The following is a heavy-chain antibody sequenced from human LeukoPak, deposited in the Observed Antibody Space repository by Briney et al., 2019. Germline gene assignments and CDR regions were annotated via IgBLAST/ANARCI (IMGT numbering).Heavy chain of an antibody. D-gene: IGHD2-15*01. Sequence: RPGGSLRLSCTASGSTFNKAWMSWVRQAPGKGLEWVGRVRSKTDGGAADYAAPVKGRFTISRDDSKNTLYLQMNGLKIEDTAIYYCTGEDIVVTVPATHGAFDIWGQGTLVTVSS. CDR1: GSTFNKAW. V-gene: IGHV3-15*01. J-gene: IGHJ3*02. CDR3: TGEDIVVTVPATHGAFDI. CDR2: VRSKTDGGAA.